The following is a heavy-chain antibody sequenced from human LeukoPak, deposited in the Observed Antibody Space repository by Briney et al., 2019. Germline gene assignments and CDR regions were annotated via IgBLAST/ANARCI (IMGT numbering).Heavy chain of an antibody. J-gene: IGHJ4*02. D-gene: IGHD3-10*01. CDR3: ARDHAVVRGVPALYFDY. V-gene: IGHV4-39*02. CDR2: IYYSGST. Sequence: SETLSLTCTVSGGSISSSSYYWGWIRQPPGKGLEWIGSIYYSGSTYYNPSLKSRVTISVDTSKNQFSLKLSSVTAADTAVYYCARDHAVVRGVPALYFDYWGQGTLVTVSS. CDR1: GGSISSSSYY.